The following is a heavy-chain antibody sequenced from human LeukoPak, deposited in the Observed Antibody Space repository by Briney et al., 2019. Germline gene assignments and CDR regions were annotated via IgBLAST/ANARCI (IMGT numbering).Heavy chain of an antibody. V-gene: IGHV1-69*04. Sequence: SVKVSCKASGGTFSSYAISWVRQAPGQGLEWMGRIIPILGIANYAQKFQGRVTITADKSTSTAYMELSSLRSEDTAVYYCARGSTGGRYYYYMDVWGKGTTVTVSS. CDR1: GGTFSSYA. CDR3: ARGSTGGRYYYYMDV. CDR2: IIPILGIA. J-gene: IGHJ6*03. D-gene: IGHD2-8*02.